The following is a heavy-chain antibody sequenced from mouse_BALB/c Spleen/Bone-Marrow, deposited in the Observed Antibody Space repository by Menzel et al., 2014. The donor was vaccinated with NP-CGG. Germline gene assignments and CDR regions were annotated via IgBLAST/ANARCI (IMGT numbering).Heavy chain of an antibody. J-gene: IGHJ4*01. CDR1: GFSLTSHG. V-gene: IGHV2-9*02. CDR3: ARYLNYYGAMDY. Sequence: QVHVKQSGPGLVAPSQSLSITCTVSGFSLTSHGVHWVRQSPGKGLEWLGIIWAGGSTNHNLALMSRLSISKDNSKSQVSLKMNSLQTDDTAIYYCARYLNYYGAMDYWGQGTSVTVSS. D-gene: IGHD1-1*01. CDR2: IWAGGST.